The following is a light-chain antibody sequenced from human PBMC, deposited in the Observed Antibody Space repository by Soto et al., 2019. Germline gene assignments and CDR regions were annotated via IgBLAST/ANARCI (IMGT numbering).Light chain of an antibody. J-gene: IGKJ1*01. CDR2: GAS. V-gene: IGKV3-15*01. Sequence: EIVMTQSPATLSVSPGERATLSCRASQSVSSNLAWYQQKPGQAPRLLIYGASTRATGIPARFSGSGSGTEFTLTISSLQSEDFATYYCQQSFSTLGWTFGQGTKVEI. CDR3: QQSFSTLGWT. CDR1: QSVSSN.